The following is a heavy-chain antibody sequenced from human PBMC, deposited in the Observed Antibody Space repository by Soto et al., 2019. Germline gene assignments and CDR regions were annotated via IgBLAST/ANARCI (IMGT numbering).Heavy chain of an antibody. CDR1: GFTFSMYW. CDR3: TRGHRADSSWTGDH. V-gene: IGHV3-74*01. CDR2: ISDDVTTT. D-gene: IGHD3-16*01. J-gene: IGHJ4*02. Sequence: GGSLRLSCVVSGFTFSMYWMHWVRQVPGQSPFWVSRISDDVTTTNYADSVRGRFTISRDNSKNTLYLQMNNLKPDDTAIYYCTRGHRADSSWTGDHWGQGTQVTVSS.